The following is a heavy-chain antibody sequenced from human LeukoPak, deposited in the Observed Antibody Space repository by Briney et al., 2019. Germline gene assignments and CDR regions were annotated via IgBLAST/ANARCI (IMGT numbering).Heavy chain of an antibody. CDR3: ASTRDYYDSSGYQRDY. CDR1: GFTFSSYW. J-gene: IGHJ4*02. CDR2: IKQDGSEK. V-gene: IGHV3-7*01. Sequence: GGSLRLSCAASGFTFSSYWMSWVRQAPGKGLEWVANIKQDGSEKYYVDSVKGRFTISRDNAKNSLYLQMNSLRAEDTAVYYCASTRDYYDSSGYQRDYWGQGTLVTVSS. D-gene: IGHD3-22*01.